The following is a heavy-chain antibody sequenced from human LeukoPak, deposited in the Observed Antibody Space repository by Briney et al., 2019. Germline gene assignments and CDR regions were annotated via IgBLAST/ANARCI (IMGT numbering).Heavy chain of an antibody. CDR3: ARFGHGGYYPNYYYYYGMDV. CDR2: IYSGGST. D-gene: IGHD3-22*01. CDR1: GFTISSNY. V-gene: IGHV3-66*01. J-gene: IGHJ6*02. Sequence: GGSLRLSCAASGFTISSNYMSWVRQAPGKGLESVSVIYSGGSTYYADSVKGRFTISRDNSKNTLYLQMNSLRAEDTAVYYCARFGHGGYYPNYYYYYGMDVWGQGTTVTVSS.